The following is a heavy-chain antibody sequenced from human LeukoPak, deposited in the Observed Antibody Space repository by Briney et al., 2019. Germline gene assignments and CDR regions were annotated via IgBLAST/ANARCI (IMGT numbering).Heavy chain of an antibody. CDR2: VSSSGENT. D-gene: IGHD2-15*01. CDR1: DFTFSSSG. CDR3: ARVSNKDSGAFDAFDI. V-gene: IGHV3-23*01. Sequence: GGTLRLSCAASDFTFSSSGMTWVRQAPGKGLEWVSTVSSSGENTYYADSVKGRFTISRDNSKNTLYLQMNSLRAGDTAVYYCARVSNKDSGAFDAFDIWGQGTVVTVSS. J-gene: IGHJ3*02.